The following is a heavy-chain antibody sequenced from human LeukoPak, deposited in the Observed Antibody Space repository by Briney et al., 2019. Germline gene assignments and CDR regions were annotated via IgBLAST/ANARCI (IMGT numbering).Heavy chain of an antibody. CDR3: ASRIPGSSWYH. Sequence: KPSETLSLTCTVSGYSISSGYYWGWIRQPPRKGLEWIGSIYHSGSTYYNPSLKSRVTISVDTSKNQFSLKLSSVTAADTAVYYCASRIPGSSWYHWGQGTLVTVSS. D-gene: IGHD6-13*01. J-gene: IGHJ5*02. CDR1: GYSISSGYY. V-gene: IGHV4-38-2*02. CDR2: IYHSGST.